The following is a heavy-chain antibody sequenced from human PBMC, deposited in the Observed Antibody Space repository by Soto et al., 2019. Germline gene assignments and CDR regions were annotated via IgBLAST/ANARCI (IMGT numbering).Heavy chain of an antibody. CDR3: AKKSPSSIQGWAFAMDV. V-gene: IGHV3-53*01. Sequence: RWSLRLSCLASVFTITTNYMIWFRQPPGKGLEWVSTTFSGGSTNYADSVRGRFSISRDNSKNTVYLQMNNLRVEDTAVYYCAKKSPSSIQGWAFAMDVWGQGTTVTVSS. J-gene: IGHJ6*02. CDR1: VFTITTNY. D-gene: IGHD1-26*01. CDR2: TFSGGST.